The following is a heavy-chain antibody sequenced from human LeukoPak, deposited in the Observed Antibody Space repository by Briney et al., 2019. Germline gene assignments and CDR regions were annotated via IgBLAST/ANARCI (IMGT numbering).Heavy chain of an antibody. V-gene: IGHV3-53*01. Sequence: GGSLRLSCAASGFTVSSNYMSWVRQAPGKGLEWVSVIYSGGSTYYADSVKGRSTISRDNSKNTLYLQMNSLRAEDTAVYYCARATLGAFDIWGQGTMVTVSS. D-gene: IGHD3-16*01. CDR2: IYSGGST. CDR3: ARATLGAFDI. CDR1: GFTVSSNY. J-gene: IGHJ3*02.